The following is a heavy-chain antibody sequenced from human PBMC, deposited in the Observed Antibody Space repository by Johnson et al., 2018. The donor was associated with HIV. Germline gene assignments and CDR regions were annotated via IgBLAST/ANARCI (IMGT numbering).Heavy chain of an antibody. V-gene: IGHV3-15*05. CDR3: ARLDSGSLSFDI. J-gene: IGHJ3*02. D-gene: IGHD1-26*01. CDR1: GFTFSNAW. CDR2: IKSKTDGGTT. Sequence: VQLVESGGGLVKPGGSLRLSCAASGFTFSNAWMNWVRQAPGKGLEWVGRIKSKTDGGTTDYAAPVKGRFTISRDNGKNSLYLQMNNLRAEDTALYYCARLDSGSLSFDIWGPGTMVTVSS.